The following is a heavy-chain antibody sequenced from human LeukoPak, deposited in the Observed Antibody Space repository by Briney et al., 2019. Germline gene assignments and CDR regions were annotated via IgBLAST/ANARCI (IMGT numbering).Heavy chain of an antibody. V-gene: IGHV3-48*03. CDR3: ARALAYCSGGSCYSPRAGYYYGMDV. CDR2: ISSSGSTI. CDR1: GFTFSSYE. D-gene: IGHD2-15*01. Sequence: PGGSLRLSCAASGFTFSSYEMNWVRQAPGKGLEWVSYISSSGSTIYYAGSVKGRFTISRDNAKNSLYLQMNSLRAEDTAVYYCARALAYCSGGSCYSPRAGYYYGMDVWGQGTTVTVSS. J-gene: IGHJ6*02.